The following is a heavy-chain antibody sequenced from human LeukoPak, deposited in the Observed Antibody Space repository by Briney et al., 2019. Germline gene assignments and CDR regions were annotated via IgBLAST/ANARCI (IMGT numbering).Heavy chain of an antibody. CDR2: INNSGST. Sequence: SETLSLTCAVYSGSFSGYYWSWIRQPPGKGLEWIGEINNSGSTNYNPSLKSRVTISVGTSKNQFSLKLSSVTAADTAVYYCARGPTYYDFWSGPKYYMDVWGKGTTVTVSS. CDR1: SGSFSGYY. D-gene: IGHD3-3*01. V-gene: IGHV4-34*01. CDR3: ARGPTYYDFWSGPKYYMDV. J-gene: IGHJ6*03.